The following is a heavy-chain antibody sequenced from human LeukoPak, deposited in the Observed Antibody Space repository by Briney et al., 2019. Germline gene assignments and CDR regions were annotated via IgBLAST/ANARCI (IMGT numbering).Heavy chain of an antibody. J-gene: IGHJ4*02. Sequence: GGSLRLSCVVSGLTFSNYGMHWVRQAPGQGLQWVACVSYDGMRKYYVDSVKGRFTISRDDSKNTMYLQMNSLGVEDTAVYYCAHDPMHSFDYWGQGTLVTVSS. CDR2: VSYDGMRK. CDR3: AHDPMHSFDY. CDR1: GLTFSNYG. V-gene: IGHV3-30*18.